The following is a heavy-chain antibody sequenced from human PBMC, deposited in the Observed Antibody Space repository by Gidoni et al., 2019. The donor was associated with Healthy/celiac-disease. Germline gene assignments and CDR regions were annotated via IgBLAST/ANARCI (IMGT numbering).Heavy chain of an antibody. D-gene: IGHD6-19*01. Sequence: EVQLVESGGGLVQPGGSLRPSCSASGFTFSSYAMHWVRQAPGKGLEYVSAISSNGGSTYYADSVKGRFTISRDNSKNTLYLQMSSLRAEDTAVYYCVKPASIAVAGTNFDYWGQGTLVTVSS. CDR1: GFTFSSYA. CDR2: ISSNGGST. CDR3: VKPASIAVAGTNFDY. J-gene: IGHJ4*02. V-gene: IGHV3-64D*08.